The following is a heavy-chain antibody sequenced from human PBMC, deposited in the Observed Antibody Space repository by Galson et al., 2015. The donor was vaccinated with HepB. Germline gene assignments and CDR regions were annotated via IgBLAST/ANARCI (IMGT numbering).Heavy chain of an antibody. CDR2: ISYDGSNK. D-gene: IGHD1-26*01. CDR3: ATNIVGATTRGSVDY. CDR1: GFTFSSYG. J-gene: IGHJ4*02. V-gene: IGHV3-30*03. Sequence: SLRLSCAASGFTFSSYGMHWVRQAPGKGLEWVAVISYDGSNKYYADSVKGRFTISRDNSKNTLYLQMNSLRAEDTAVYYCATNIVGATTRGSVDYWGQGTLVTVSS.